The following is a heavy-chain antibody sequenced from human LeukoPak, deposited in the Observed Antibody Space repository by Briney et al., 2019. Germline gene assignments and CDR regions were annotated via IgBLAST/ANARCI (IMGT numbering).Heavy chain of an antibody. V-gene: IGHV3-23*01. CDR3: ARMWELLDY. J-gene: IGHJ4*02. CDR1: GFTFSSFA. Sequence: GGSLRLSCAASGFTFSSFAMSWVRQAPGKGLEWVSVISGRGDSTYYADSVKGRFTISRDNAKNSLYLQMNSLRAEDTAVYYCARMWELLDYWGQGTLVTVSS. CDR2: ISGRGDST. D-gene: IGHD1-26*01.